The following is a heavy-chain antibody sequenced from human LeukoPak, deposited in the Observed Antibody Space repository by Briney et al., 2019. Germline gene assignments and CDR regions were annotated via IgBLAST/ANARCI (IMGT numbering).Heavy chain of an antibody. CDR3: ARVRGYCSSTICYRYYFDY. CDR1: GYSISSGYY. J-gene: IGHJ4*02. D-gene: IGHD2-2*01. CDR2: IYHSGST. V-gene: IGHV4-38-2*01. Sequence: PSETLSLTCAVSGYSISSGYYWGWIRQPPGKGLEWIGTIYHSGSTYYNPSLKSRVTISVDTSKNQFSLKLTSVTAADTAVYYCARVRGYCSSTICYRYYFDYWGQGTLVAVSS.